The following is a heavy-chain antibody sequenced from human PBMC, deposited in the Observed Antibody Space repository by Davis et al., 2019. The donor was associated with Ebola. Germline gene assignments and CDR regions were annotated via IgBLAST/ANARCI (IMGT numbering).Heavy chain of an antibody. CDR2: ISWNSGSI. J-gene: IGHJ4*02. V-gene: IGHV3-9*02. Sequence: GGSLSLSCAASGFTSDAYAMHWVRQAPGTGLEWVSGISWNSGSIGYADSVKGRFTISRDNAKNSLYLQMNSLRAEDTAVYYCARDPLTPVIAAAGKNWGQGTLVTVSS. CDR3: ARDPLTPVIAAAGKN. D-gene: IGHD6-13*01. CDR1: GFTSDAYA.